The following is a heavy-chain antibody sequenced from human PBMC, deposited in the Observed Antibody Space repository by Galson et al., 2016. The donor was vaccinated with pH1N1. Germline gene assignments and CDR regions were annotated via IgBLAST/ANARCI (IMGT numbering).Heavy chain of an antibody. D-gene: IGHD4-17*01. Sequence: SLRLSCAASGFTFSDYYMSWIRQAPGKGLEWVSYISSSGSTKYYADSVKGRFTISRDNAKNSLYLQMNSLRAEDTAVYYCASFPYGDDVRFFDYWGQGTLVTVSS. CDR1: GFTFSDYY. J-gene: IGHJ4*02. V-gene: IGHV3-11*04. CDR2: ISSSGSTK. CDR3: ASFPYGDDVRFFDY.